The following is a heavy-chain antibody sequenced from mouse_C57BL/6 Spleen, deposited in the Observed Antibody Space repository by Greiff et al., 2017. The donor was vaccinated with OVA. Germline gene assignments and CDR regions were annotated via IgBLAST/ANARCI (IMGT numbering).Heavy chain of an antibody. CDR1: GYTFTSYG. J-gene: IGHJ3*01. V-gene: IGHV1-58*01. D-gene: IGHD1-1*01. Sequence: VQLQQSGAELVRPGSSVKMSCKTSGYTFTSYGINWVKQRPGQGLEWIGYIYIGNGYTESNEKFKGKATLTSDTSSSTAYMQLSSLTSEYSAIYFCAILEYYGSSPLFAYWGQGTLVTVSA. CDR3: AILEYYGSSPLFAY. CDR2: IYIGNGYT.